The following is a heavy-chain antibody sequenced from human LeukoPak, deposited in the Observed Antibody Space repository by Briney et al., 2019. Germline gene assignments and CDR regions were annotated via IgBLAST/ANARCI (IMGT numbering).Heavy chain of an antibody. Sequence: SETLSLTCAVYGGSFSGYYWSWIRQPPGKGLEWIGEINHSGSTNYNPSLKSRVTISVDTSKNQFSLKLSSVTAADTAVYHCARRKARRSWFDPWGQGTPVTVSS. J-gene: IGHJ5*02. CDR1: GGSFSGYY. V-gene: IGHV4-34*01. CDR3: ARRKARRSWFDP. CDR2: INHSGST.